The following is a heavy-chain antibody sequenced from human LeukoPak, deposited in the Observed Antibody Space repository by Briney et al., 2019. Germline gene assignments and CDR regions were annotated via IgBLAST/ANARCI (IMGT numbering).Heavy chain of an antibody. CDR1: GFTFSDYY. V-gene: IGHV3-11*01. J-gene: IGHJ4*02. Sequence: GGSLRLSCAASGFTFSDYYMSWIRQAPGKGPEWVSYISSSGSTIYYADSVKGRFTISGDNAKNSLYLQMNSLRAEDTAVYYCARVVVAATSDYWGQGTLVTVSS. CDR2: ISSSGSTI. CDR3: ARVVVAATSDY. D-gene: IGHD2-15*01.